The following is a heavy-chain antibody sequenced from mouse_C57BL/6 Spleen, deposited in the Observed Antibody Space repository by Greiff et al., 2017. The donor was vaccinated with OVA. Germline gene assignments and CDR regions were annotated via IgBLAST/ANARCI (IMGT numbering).Heavy chain of an antibody. D-gene: IGHD2-3*01. CDR3: ERVIDGYSYYFDD. J-gene: IGHJ2*01. V-gene: IGHV5-4*03. CDR2: ISDGGSYT. CDR1: GFTFSSYA. Sequence: EVKLVESGGGLAKPGGSLKLSCAASGFTFSSYAMSWVRQTPEKRLEWVATISDGGSYTYYPDNVKGRFTISRDNAKNNLYLQMSHLKSEDTAMYYCERVIDGYSYYFDDWGQGTTLTVSS.